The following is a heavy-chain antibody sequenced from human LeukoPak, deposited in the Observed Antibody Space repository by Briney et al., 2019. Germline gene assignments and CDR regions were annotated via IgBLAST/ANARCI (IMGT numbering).Heavy chain of an antibody. V-gene: IGHV3-30*02. D-gene: IGHD3-9*01. J-gene: IGHJ4*02. CDR3: AKDMGYFDWLPYLDY. Sequence: GGSLRLSCAASGFTFSSYGMHWVRQAPGKGLEWVAFIRYDGSNKYYVDSVKGRFTISRDNSKNTLYLQMNSLRAEDTAVYYCAKDMGYFDWLPYLDYWGQGTLVTVSS. CDR2: IRYDGSNK. CDR1: GFTFSSYG.